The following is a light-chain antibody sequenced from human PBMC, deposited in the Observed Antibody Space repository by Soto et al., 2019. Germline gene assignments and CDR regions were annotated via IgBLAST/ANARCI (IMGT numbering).Light chain of an antibody. J-gene: IGLJ2*01. Sequence: QSALTQPASVSGSPGQSITISCTGTSSDVGAYGYVSWYQQHPGKAPKLMIYEVSYRPSGVSNRFSGSKSGNAASLTLSGLQAEDEADYYCSSYTTSSTVVFGGGTKLTVL. CDR3: SSYTTSSTVV. CDR1: SSDVGAYGY. V-gene: IGLV2-14*01. CDR2: EVS.